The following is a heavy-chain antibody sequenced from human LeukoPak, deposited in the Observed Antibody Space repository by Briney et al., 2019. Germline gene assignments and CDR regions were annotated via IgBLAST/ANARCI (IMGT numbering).Heavy chain of an antibody. J-gene: IGHJ4*02. CDR3: AKGSSWSLFDY. Sequence: PGGSLRLSCAASGFTFDDYAMHWVRQAPGKGLEWVSGISWNSGSIGYADSVKGRFTISRDNAKDSLYLQMNSLRAEDTALYYCAKGSSWSLFDYWGQGTLVTVSS. V-gene: IGHV3-9*01. CDR2: ISWNSGSI. CDR1: GFTFDDYA. D-gene: IGHD6-13*01.